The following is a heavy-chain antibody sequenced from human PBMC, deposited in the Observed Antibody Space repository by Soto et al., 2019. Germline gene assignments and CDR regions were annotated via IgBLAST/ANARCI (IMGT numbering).Heavy chain of an antibody. D-gene: IGHD3-9*01. CDR2: ISGSGGST. V-gene: IGHV3-23*01. CDR1: GFTFSSYA. CDR3: AKLSLRYFDWLLGPYGMDV. J-gene: IGHJ6*02. Sequence: GGSLRLSCAASGFTFSSYAMSWVRQAPGKGLEWVSAISGSGGSTYYADSVKGRFTISRDNSKNTLYLQMNSLRAEDTAVYYCAKLSLRYFDWLLGPYGMDVWGQGTTVTVSS.